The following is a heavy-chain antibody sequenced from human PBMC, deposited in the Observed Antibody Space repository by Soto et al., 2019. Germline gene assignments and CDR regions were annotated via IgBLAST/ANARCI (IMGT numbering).Heavy chain of an antibody. CDR2: RYYSGST. Sequence: QVQLQESGPGLVKLSEALSLTCTVSGGAVTSDSYYWTWIRQPPGKRLEWLGSRYYSGSTNYNPTLTSRVSISVDTSNNQFPLKLSSVSAADTAVYFCARASREFSSSGGLDVWGQGTTVTVSS. CDR3: ARASREFSSSGGLDV. D-gene: IGHD3-10*01. J-gene: IGHJ6*02. V-gene: IGHV4-61*01. CDR1: GGAVTSDSYY.